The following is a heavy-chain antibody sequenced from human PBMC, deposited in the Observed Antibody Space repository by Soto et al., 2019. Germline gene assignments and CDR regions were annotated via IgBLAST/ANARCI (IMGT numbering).Heavy chain of an antibody. D-gene: IGHD2-2*01. CDR3: ARDPGYCISTSCWNWFDP. Sequence: GLEWMGGIIPIFGTANYAQKFQGRVTITADESTSTAYMELSSLRSEDTTVYYCARDPGYCISTSCWNWFDPWGQGTLVTVSS. CDR2: IIPIFGTA. J-gene: IGHJ5*02. V-gene: IGHV1-69*01.